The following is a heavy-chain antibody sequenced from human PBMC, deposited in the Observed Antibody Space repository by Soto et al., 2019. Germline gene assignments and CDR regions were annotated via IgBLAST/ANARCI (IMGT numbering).Heavy chain of an antibody. CDR3: ASQGYSDYDGFYYGMDV. CDR2: VYPGDSDT. D-gene: IGHD5-12*01. V-gene: IGHV5-51*01. CDR1: GYTFPSYW. J-gene: IGHJ6*02. Sequence: GESLKISCKGSGYTFPSYWIAWVRQMPGKGLEYMGIVYPGDSDTRYGPSFQGRVTIPADKSISTAYLQWRSVKASDTAIYYCASQGYSDYDGFYYGMDVWGQGTTVTVSS.